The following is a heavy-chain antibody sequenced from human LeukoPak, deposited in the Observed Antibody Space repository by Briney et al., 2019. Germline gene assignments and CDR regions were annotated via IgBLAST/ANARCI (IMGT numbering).Heavy chain of an antibody. CDR1: GYSISSGYY. V-gene: IGHV4-38-2*02. Sequence: SETLSLTCTVSGYSISSGYYWGWIRQPPGKGLEWIGSIYHSGSTYYNPSLKSRVTISVDTSKNQFSLKLSSVTAADTAVYYCARVYYDFWSGYSLDAFDIWGQRTMVTVSS. CDR2: IYHSGST. CDR3: ARVYYDFWSGYSLDAFDI. J-gene: IGHJ3*02. D-gene: IGHD3-3*01.